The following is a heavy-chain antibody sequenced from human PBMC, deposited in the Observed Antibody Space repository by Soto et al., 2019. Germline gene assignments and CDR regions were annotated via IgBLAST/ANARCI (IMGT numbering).Heavy chain of an antibody. Sequence: GSLRLSCAASGFTFSSYGMHWVRQAPGQGLEWVAVISYDGSNKYYADSVKGRFTISRDNSKNTLYLQMNSLRAEDTAVYYCAKERAWYYGDYDRDAFDIWGQGTMVTVSS. CDR2: ISYDGSNK. CDR1: GFTFSSYG. V-gene: IGHV3-30*18. D-gene: IGHD4-17*01. CDR3: AKERAWYYGDYDRDAFDI. J-gene: IGHJ3*02.